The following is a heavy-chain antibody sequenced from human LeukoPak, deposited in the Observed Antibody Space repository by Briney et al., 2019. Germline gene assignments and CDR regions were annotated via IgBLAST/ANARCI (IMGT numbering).Heavy chain of an antibody. J-gene: IGHJ4*02. CDR3: ARDRIAARSDY. CDR1: GFSFSPYS. D-gene: IGHD6-6*01. Sequence: GGSLRLSCAASGFSFSPYSMNWLRQAPGKGLEWVSYIDSTSGTIYYADSVKGRFTISRDNAKNSLYLQMNSLRAEDTAVYYCARDRIAARSDYWGQGTLVTVSS. V-gene: IGHV3-48*04. CDR2: IDSTSGTI.